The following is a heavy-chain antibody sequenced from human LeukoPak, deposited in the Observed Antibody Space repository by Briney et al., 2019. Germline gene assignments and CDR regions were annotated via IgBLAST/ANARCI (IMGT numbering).Heavy chain of an antibody. CDR3: ARDGLMISGSYPYFDY. J-gene: IGHJ4*02. CDR2: ISAYNGNT. V-gene: IGHV1-18*01. CDR1: GYTFTSYG. Sequence: GAPVKVSCKASGYTFTSYGISWVRQAPGQGLEWMGWISAYNGNTNYAQKLQGRVTMTTDTSTSTAYMELRSLRSDDTAVYYCARDGLMISGSYPYFDYWGQGTLVTVSS. D-gene: IGHD1-26*01.